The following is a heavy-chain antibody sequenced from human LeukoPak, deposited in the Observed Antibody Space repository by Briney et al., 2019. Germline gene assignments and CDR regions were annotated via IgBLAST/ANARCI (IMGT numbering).Heavy chain of an antibody. CDR1: GFTFSSYS. D-gene: IGHD6-13*01. CDR2: ISSSSSYI. Sequence: PGGSLRLSCAASGFTFSSYSMNWVRQAPGKGLEWVSSISSSSSYIYYADSVKGRFTISRDNAKNSLYLQMNSLRAEDTAVYYCARDLLEIAADSHFDYWGQGTLVTVSS. J-gene: IGHJ4*02. V-gene: IGHV3-21*01. CDR3: ARDLLEIAADSHFDY.